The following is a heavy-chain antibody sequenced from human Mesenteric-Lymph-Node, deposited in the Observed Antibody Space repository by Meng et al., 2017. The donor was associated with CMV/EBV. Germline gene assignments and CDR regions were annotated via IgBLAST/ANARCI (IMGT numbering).Heavy chain of an antibody. Sequence: GSLRLSCAASGFTSSNHWMHWIRQTPEKGLVWVSAISRDGRDTRYADSVKGRFIVSRDNAENTLYLQMDSLRADDSALYYCVRGPNDWSGVDYWGQGSPVTVSS. D-gene: IGHD3-9*01. J-gene: IGHJ4*02. V-gene: IGHV3-74*01. CDR2: ISRDGRDT. CDR1: GFTSSNHW. CDR3: VRGPNDWSGVDY.